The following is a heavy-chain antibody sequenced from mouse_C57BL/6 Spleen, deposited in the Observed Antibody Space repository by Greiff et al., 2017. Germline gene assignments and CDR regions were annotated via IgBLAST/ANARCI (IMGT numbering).Heavy chain of an antibody. Sequence: EVQVVESGGGLVKPGGSLKLSCAASGFTFSDYGMHWVRQAPEKGLEWVAYISSGSSTIYYADTVKGRFTISRDNDKNTLFLQMTSLRSEDTAMYYCARETGTLSGAMDYWGQGTSVTVSS. J-gene: IGHJ4*01. CDR2: ISSGSSTI. D-gene: IGHD4-1*01. CDR3: ARETGTLSGAMDY. V-gene: IGHV5-17*01. CDR1: GFTFSDYG.